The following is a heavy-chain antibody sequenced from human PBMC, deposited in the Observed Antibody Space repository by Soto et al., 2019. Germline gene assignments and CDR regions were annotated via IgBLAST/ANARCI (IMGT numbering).Heavy chain of an antibody. Sequence: PSETLSLTCTVSGGSVNSGSNYWSWIRQPPGKRLEWIGYIYYSETTNYNPFLKSRVTMSVDTSKNQFSLRLTSVTAANTAVYYCARRMRAGKYYDAGDYWGPGILVTVSS. J-gene: IGHJ4*02. CDR2: IYYSETT. CDR3: ARRMRAGKYYDAGDY. D-gene: IGHD3-22*01. V-gene: IGHV4-61*01. CDR1: GGSVNSGSNY.